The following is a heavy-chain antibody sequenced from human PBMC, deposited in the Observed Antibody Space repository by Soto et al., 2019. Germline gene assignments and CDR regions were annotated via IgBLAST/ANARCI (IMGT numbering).Heavy chain of an antibody. CDR3: ARAYNDYVWGSYRYTYFDY. D-gene: IGHD3-16*02. J-gene: IGHJ4*02. V-gene: IGHV4-31*03. Sequence: SETLSLTCTVSGGSISSGGYYWSWIRQHPGKGLEWIGYIYYSGSTYYNPSLKSRVTISVDTSKNQFSLKLSSVTAADTAVYYCARAYNDYVWGSYRYTYFDYWGQGTLVTVS. CDR1: GGSISSGGYY. CDR2: IYYSGST.